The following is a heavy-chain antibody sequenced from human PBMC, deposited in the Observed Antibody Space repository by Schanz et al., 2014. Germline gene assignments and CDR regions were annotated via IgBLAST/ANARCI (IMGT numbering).Heavy chain of an antibody. V-gene: IGHV4-59*01. CDR3: ARDGLGADY. CDR1: GGSISGYY. Sequence: QVQLQESGPGLVKPSETLSLRCTVSGGSISGYYWSWIRQPPGKGLEWIGHRDSSGSTKYNPSLKSRVTISIDTSKNQISLRLRSVTEADTAVYYCARDGLGADYWGQGTLVTVSA. J-gene: IGHJ4*02. CDR2: RDSSGST.